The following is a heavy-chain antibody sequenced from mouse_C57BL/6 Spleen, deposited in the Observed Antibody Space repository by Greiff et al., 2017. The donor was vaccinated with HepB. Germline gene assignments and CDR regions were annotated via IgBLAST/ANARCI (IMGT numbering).Heavy chain of an antibody. CDR3: ARGIPDYFDY. V-gene: IGHV1-80*01. CDR1: GYAFSSYW. CDR2: IYPGDGDT. J-gene: IGHJ2*01. Sequence: VKLMESGAELVKPGASVKISCKASGYAFSSYWMNWVKQRPGKGLEWIGQIYPGDGDTNYNGKFKGKATLTADKSSSTAYMQLSSLTSEDSAVYFCARGIPDYFDYWGQGTTLTVSS.